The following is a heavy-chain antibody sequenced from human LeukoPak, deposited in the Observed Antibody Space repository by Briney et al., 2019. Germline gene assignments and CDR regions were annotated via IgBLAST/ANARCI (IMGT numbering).Heavy chain of an antibody. CDR1: GYTFTGYG. CDR2: ISAYNGNT. D-gene: IGHD3-22*01. Sequence: ASVKVSCKASGYTFTGYGISWVRQAPGQGLEWMGWISAYNGNTNYAQKLQGRATMTTDTSTSTAYMELRSLRSDDTAVYYCARRTYDSSGYYLGVVFDPWGQGTLVTVSS. J-gene: IGHJ5*02. V-gene: IGHV1-18*01. CDR3: ARRTYDSSGYYLGVVFDP.